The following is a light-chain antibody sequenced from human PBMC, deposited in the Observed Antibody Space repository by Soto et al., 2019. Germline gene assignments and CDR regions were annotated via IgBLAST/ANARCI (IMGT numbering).Light chain of an antibody. CDR2: DVS. V-gene: IGLV2-11*01. CDR3: CSYAGTYSFVV. CDR1: TSDVGGYNY. Sequence: QSALTQPRSVSGSPGQSVTIPCTGTTSDVGGYNYVSWHQQHPGKAPKLMIYDVSKRPSGVPDRFSGSKSGNTASLTISGLQAEDEAEYNCCSYAGTYSFVVFGGGTKLTVL. J-gene: IGLJ2*01.